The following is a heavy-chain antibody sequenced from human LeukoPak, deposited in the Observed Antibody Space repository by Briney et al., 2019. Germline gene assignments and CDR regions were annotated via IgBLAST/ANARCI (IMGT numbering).Heavy chain of an antibody. CDR2: ISSSSSTI. CDR3: ARGRSSSSWIQRHYYYMDV. CDR1: GFTFSSYS. J-gene: IGHJ6*03. Sequence: QAGGSLRLSCAASGFTFSSYSMNWVRQAPGKGLEWVSYISSSSSTIYYADSVKGRFTISRDNAKNSLYLQMNSLRAEDTAVYYCARGRSSSSWIQRHYYYMDVWGKGTTVTVSS. V-gene: IGHV3-48*01. D-gene: IGHD6-13*01.